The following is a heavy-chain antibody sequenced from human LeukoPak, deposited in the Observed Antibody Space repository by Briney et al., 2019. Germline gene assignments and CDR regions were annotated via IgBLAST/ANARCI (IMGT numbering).Heavy chain of an antibody. Sequence: ASVKVSCKASGYTFTGYYMHWVRQAPGQGLEWMGWINPNSGGTNYAQKFQGRVTMTRDTSISTAYMELSRLRSDDTAVYYCARGGGRLRYFDWSRDYWGQGTLVTVSS. J-gene: IGHJ4*02. CDR2: INPNSGGT. CDR1: GYTFTGYY. CDR3: ARGGGRLRYFDWSRDY. V-gene: IGHV1-2*02. D-gene: IGHD3-9*01.